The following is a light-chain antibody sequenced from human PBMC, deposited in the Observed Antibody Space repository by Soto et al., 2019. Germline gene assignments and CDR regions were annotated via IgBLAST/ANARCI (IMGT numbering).Light chain of an antibody. CDR1: SSDIGAYNF. Sequence: QSVLTQPASVSGSPGQSITISCTGTSSDIGAYNFVSWYQQHPGKASKLMLYDVNIRPSGVSNRFSGSKSGNTASLTISGLQAEDEADYYCTSWTTSTTMRFGGGTKVTVL. CDR3: TSWTTSTTMR. J-gene: IGLJ2*01. CDR2: DVN. V-gene: IGLV2-14*03.